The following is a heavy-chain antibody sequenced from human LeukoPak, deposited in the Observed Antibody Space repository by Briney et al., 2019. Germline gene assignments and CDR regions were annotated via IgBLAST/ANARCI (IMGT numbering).Heavy chain of an antibody. CDR3: ARHFGGNSGVDY. J-gene: IGHJ4*02. Sequence: SETLSLXCAVSGYSISSGYYWGWIRQPPGRGLEWIGSIYHSGSTYYNPSLKSRVTISVDTSKNQFSLKLSSVTAADTAVYFCARHFGGNSGVDYWGQGTLVTVSS. CDR2: IYHSGST. D-gene: IGHD4-23*01. CDR1: GYSISSGYY. V-gene: IGHV4-38-2*01.